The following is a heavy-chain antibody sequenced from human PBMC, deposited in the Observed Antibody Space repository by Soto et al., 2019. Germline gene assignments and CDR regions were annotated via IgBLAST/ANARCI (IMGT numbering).Heavy chain of an antibody. CDR1: GFTVSSNY. J-gene: IGHJ6*03. D-gene: IGHD3-3*01. V-gene: IGHV3-53*04. CDR2: IYSGGST. CDR3: ARVIVVYYDFLSGYYPPDYYYMDV. Sequence: GGSLRLSCAASGFTVSSNYMSWVRRAPGKGLEWVSVIYSGGSTYYADSVKGRFTISRHNSKNTLYLQMNSLRAEDTAVYYCARVIVVYYDFLSGYYPPDYYYMDVWGKGTTVTVSS.